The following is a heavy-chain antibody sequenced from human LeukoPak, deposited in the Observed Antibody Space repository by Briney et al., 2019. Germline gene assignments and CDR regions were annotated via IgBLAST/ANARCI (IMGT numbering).Heavy chain of an antibody. D-gene: IGHD3-22*01. CDR2: SNHSGSS. CDR3: AKDTYDSRGYYPWDH. V-gene: IGHV4-38-2*02. J-gene: IGHJ4*02. Sequence: SETLSLTCSVSGYSISSGYYWGWIRQPPGKGLGWIGSSNHSGSSYYNPSLKSRVTILVDTSRNQFSLKLTSVTVADTAVYYCAKDTYDSRGYYPWDHWGQGTLVTVSS. CDR1: GYSISSGYY.